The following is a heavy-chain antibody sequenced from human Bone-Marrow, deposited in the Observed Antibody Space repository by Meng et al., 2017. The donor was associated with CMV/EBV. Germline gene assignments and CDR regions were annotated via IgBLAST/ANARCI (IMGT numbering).Heavy chain of an antibody. CDR2: IYYSGST. D-gene: IGHD3-3*01. V-gene: IGHV4-39*07. CDR1: GGSISSSSYY. J-gene: IGHJ4*02. Sequence: ESLKISCTVPGGSISSSSYYWGWIRQPPGKGLEWIGSIYYSGSTYYNPSLKSRVTISVDTSKNQFSLKLSSVTAADTAVYYCARDTSNSYYDFWSGYYTIYYFDYWGQGTLVTVSS. CDR3: ARDTSNSYYDFWSGYYTIYYFDY.